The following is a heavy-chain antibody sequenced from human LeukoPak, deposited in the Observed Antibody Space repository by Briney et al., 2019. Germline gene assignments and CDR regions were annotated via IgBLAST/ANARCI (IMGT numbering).Heavy chain of an antibody. CDR1: GFTFSSYD. CDR3: ARGGDTADCMDV. J-gene: IGHJ6*02. V-gene: IGHV3-13*01. Sequence: PGGSLRFSCSASGFTFSSYDMHWVRQATGKGLEWVSAIGTAGDTYYPGAVKGRFTISRENAKHSLYLQMNRLIGGDTAVYYCARGGDTADCMDVWGQGTTVSVSS. D-gene: IGHD5-18*01. CDR2: IGTAGDT.